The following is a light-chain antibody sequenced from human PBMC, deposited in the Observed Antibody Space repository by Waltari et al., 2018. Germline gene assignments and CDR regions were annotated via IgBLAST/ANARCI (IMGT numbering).Light chain of an antibody. J-gene: IGLJ2*01. V-gene: IGLV1-44*01. CDR1: LSNIGSNA. CDR3: SAWDDSLNGHVV. Sequence: QSLLTQPPSVSGTPGQRVIISCSGSLSNIGSNALSWYQKFPGPAPKLLIPSNDRPPAGVPYRFSSSKSGTSASLAISGLQSADEADYYCSAWDDSLNGHVVFGGGTKLTVL. CDR2: SND.